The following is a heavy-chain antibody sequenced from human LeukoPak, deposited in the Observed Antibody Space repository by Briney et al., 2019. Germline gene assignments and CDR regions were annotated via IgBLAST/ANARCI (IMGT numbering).Heavy chain of an antibody. J-gene: IGHJ6*02. CDR2: ISYDGSNK. D-gene: IGHD2-2*01. V-gene: IGHV3-30-3*01. Sequence: PGGSLRLSCAASGFTFSSYAMHWVRQAPGKGLEWVAVISYDGSNKYYADSVKGRFTISRDNSKNTLYLQMNSLRAEDTAVYYCAKDLSPVVVPAAPGIGMDVWGQGTTVTVSS. CDR1: GFTFSSYA. CDR3: AKDLSPVVVPAAPGIGMDV.